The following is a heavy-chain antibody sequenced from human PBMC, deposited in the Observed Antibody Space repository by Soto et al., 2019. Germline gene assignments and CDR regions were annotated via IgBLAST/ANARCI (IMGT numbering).Heavy chain of an antibody. V-gene: IGHV3-30*18. CDR3: AKVGASGSTRRGEPYYYYGMDV. CDR2: ISHDGSET. CDR1: GFTFSSFG. Sequence: QEQLVESGGGVVQPGRSLRLSCAVSGFTFSSFGMHWVRQAPGKGLHWVALISHDGSETHYADSVKGRLIISRDNSNNTLYLQMNSLRAEDTAVYYCAKVGASGSTRRGEPYYYYGMDVWGQGTTVTVAS. J-gene: IGHJ6*02. D-gene: IGHD6-25*01.